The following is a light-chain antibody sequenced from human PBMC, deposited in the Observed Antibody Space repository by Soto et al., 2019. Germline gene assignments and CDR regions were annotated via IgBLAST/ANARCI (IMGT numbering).Light chain of an antibody. CDR2: EVS. J-gene: IGLJ1*01. CDR3: CSCAGSNTFYV. Sequence: QSALTQPASVSGSPGQSITISCTGTSSDVGNYNLVSWYQQHPGKAPKLMIYEVSNRPSGVSNRFSGSKSGNTASLTISGLQAEDEADYYCCSCAGSNTFYVFGTGTKLTVL. CDR1: SSDVGNYNL. V-gene: IGLV2-23*02.